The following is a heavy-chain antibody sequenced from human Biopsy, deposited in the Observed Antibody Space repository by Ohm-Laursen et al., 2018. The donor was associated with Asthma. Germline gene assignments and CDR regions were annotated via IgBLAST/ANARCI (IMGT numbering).Heavy chain of an antibody. CDR2: INPNSGDT. V-gene: IGHV1-2*06. J-gene: IGHJ5*02. Sequence: GSSVKVSCKASGYTFTDYSIHWVRQAPGQGLEWMGRINPNSGDTKYAQRFQGRVTVIRDRSISTAYMELSRLRSDDTAVYYCARDRGYCSGGTCPSWFDPWGQGTLVIVSS. CDR1: GYTFTDYS. CDR3: ARDRGYCSGGTCPSWFDP. D-gene: IGHD2-15*01.